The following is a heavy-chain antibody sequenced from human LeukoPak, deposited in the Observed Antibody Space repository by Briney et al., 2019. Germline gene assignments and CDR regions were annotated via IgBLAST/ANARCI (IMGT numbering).Heavy chain of an antibody. J-gene: IGHJ5*02. D-gene: IGHD6-13*01. CDR2: IKQDGSEK. CDR1: GFTFSSYW. CDR3: ARQGIYVSQLGPALAAAPEYNWFDP. Sequence: GGSLRLSCAASGFTFSSYWMSWVRQAPGEGLEWVANIKQDGSEKYYVDSVKGRFTISRDNAKNSLYRQMNSLRAEDTAVYYCARQGIYVSQLGPALAAAPEYNWFDPWGQGPLVTVSS. V-gene: IGHV3-7*01.